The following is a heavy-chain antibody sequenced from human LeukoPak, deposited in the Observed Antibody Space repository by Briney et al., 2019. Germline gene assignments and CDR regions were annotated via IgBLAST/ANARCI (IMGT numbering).Heavy chain of an antibody. D-gene: IGHD4-11*01. V-gene: IGHV4-34*01. J-gene: IGHJ5*02. CDR2: INHSGST. Sequence: SETLSLTCAAYGGSFSGYYWSWIRQPPGKGLEWIGEINHSGSTNYNPSLKSRVTISVDTSKNQFSLKLSSVTAADTAVYYCASGRETTVTTAYNWFDPWGQGTLVTVSS. CDR1: GGSFSGYY. CDR3: ASGRETTVTTAYNWFDP.